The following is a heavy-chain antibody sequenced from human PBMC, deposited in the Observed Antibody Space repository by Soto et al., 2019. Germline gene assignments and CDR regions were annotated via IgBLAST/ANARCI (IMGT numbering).Heavy chain of an antibody. CDR3: ASSSIVGATGVENGGLY. CDR2: ISSSSSYI. J-gene: IGHJ4*02. D-gene: IGHD1-26*01. Sequence: GGSLRLSCAASGFTFSSYSMNWVRQAPGKGLEWVSSISSSSSYIYYADSVKGRFTISRDNAKNSLYLQMNSLRAEDTAVYYCASSSIVGATGVENGGLYWGQGTLVTVSS. V-gene: IGHV3-21*01. CDR1: GFTFSSYS.